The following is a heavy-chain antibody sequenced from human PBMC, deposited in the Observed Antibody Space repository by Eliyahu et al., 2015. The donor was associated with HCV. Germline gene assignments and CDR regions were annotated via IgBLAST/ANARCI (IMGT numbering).Heavy chain of an antibody. CDR2: INHSGST. D-gene: IGHD5-18*01. J-gene: IGHJ6*02. CDR3: ARGIQLWGYYYYGMDV. CDR1: GGSFSGYY. Sequence: QVQLQQWGAGLLKPSETLSLTCAVYGGSFSGYYWSWIRQPPGKGLEWIGEINHSGSTNYNPSLKSRVTISVDTSKNQFSLKLSSVTAADTAVYYCARGIQLWGYYYYGMDVWGQGTTVTVSS. V-gene: IGHV4-34*01.